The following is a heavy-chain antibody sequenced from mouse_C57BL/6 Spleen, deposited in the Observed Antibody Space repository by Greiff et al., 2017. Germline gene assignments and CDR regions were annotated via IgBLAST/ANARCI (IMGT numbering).Heavy chain of an antibody. CDR1: GFTFSDYG. D-gene: IGHD1-1*01. J-gene: IGHJ2*01. CDR3: ARNYGSSDYFDY. CDR2: ISSGSSTI. Sequence: DVKLVESGGGLVKPGGSLKLSCAASGFTFSDYGMHWVRQAPEKGLEWVAYISSGSSTIYYADTVKGRFTISRDNAKNTLFLQMTSLRSEDTAMYYCARNYGSSDYFDYWGQGTTLTVSA. V-gene: IGHV5-17*01.